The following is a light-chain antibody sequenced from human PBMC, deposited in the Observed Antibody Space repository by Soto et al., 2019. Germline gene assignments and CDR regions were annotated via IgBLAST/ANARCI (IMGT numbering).Light chain of an antibody. Sequence: DIQMTQSPAALSASVGDGVTIGCRAIQSISSYLHWYQQQPRKAPNLLIYAASSLQSGVPSRFSGSGSATDFTPTISSLQPEDFATYYCQPSYSTPITFGQVTRLEIK. V-gene: IGKV1-39*01. CDR3: QPSYSTPIT. CDR2: AAS. CDR1: QSISSY. J-gene: IGKJ5*01.